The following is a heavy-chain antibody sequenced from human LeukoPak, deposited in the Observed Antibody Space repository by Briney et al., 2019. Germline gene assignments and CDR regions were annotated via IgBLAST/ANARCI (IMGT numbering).Heavy chain of an antibody. D-gene: IGHD6-6*01. Sequence: SETLSLTCTVSGGSISSGSYYWGWIRQPPGKGLEWIGSIHYSGSTCYNPSLKSRVTISVDTNQFSLKLTSVTAADTAMYYCARRTRSSSSGFDYWGQGTLVTVSS. CDR2: IHYSGST. CDR3: ARRTRSSSSGFDY. J-gene: IGHJ4*02. V-gene: IGHV4-39*07. CDR1: GGSISSGSYY.